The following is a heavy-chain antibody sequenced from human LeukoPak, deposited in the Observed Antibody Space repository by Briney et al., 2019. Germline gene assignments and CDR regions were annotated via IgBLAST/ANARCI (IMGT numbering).Heavy chain of an antibody. CDR1: GFTFSSYA. CDR3: AKSQDYYDFWSGYFDH. V-gene: IGHV3-23*01. D-gene: IGHD3-3*01. CDR2: ISHSSSGT. J-gene: IGHJ4*02. Sequence: GGSLRLSCAGSGFTFSSYAMSWVRQAPGKGLEWVSAISHSSSGTYYVDSVKGRFTISRDNSKNTLFLQMDSLRAEDTAMYYCAKSQDYYDFWSGYFDHWGQGTLVTVSS.